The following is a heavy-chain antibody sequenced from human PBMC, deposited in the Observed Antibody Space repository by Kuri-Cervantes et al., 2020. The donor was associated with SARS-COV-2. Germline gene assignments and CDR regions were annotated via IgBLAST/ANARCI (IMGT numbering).Heavy chain of an antibody. V-gene: IGHV3-53*04. Sequence: GESLKISCAASGFTVSSNYMSWVRQAPGKGLEWVSVIYSGGSTYYADSVKGRFTISRHNSKNTLYLQMNSLRAEDTAVYYCARIYDGDYENWYFDLWGRGTLVTVSS. CDR3: ARIYDGDYENWYFDL. J-gene: IGHJ2*01. CDR1: GFTVSSNY. CDR2: IYSGGST. D-gene: IGHD4-17*01.